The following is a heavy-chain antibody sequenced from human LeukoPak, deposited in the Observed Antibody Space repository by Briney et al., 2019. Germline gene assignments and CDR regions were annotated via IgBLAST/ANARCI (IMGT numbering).Heavy chain of an antibody. Sequence: GGSLRLSCTASGFTFGDYAMSWVRQAPGKGLEWVGFIRSKAYGGTTEYAASVKGRFTISRDDSKSIAYLQMNSLKTEDTAVYYCSAQPGSGYYMDVWGKGTTVTISS. V-gene: IGHV3-49*04. CDR3: SAQPGSGYYMDV. CDR2: IRSKAYGGTT. D-gene: IGHD3-10*01. J-gene: IGHJ6*03. CDR1: GFTFGDYA.